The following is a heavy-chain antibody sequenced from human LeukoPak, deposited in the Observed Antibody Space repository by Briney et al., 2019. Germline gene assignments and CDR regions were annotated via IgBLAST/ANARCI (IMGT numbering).Heavy chain of an antibody. Sequence: NPSETLSLTCTVSGGSISSGSYYWRWIRQPAGKGLEWIGRIYISGSTNYNPSLKSRVTISVDTSKNQFSLKLSSVTAADTAVYYCARERGSLTGYLSIGYWGQGTLVTVSS. CDR3: ARERGSLTGYLSIGY. CDR2: IYISGST. V-gene: IGHV4-61*02. D-gene: IGHD3-9*01. CDR1: GGSISSGSYY. J-gene: IGHJ4*02.